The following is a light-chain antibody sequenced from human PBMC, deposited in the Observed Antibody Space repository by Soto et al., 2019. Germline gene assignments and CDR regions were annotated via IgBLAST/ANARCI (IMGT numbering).Light chain of an antibody. Sequence: EIVMTQSPATLSVSPGQRATLTCRASQSVSDNLAWYQQRPGQAPRLLIYRASTRATGIPARFSGSGSGTEFTLTVSSLQSEDSAVYYCQHYNNWPSFTFGPGTKVDIK. V-gene: IGKV3-15*01. CDR1: QSVSDN. J-gene: IGKJ3*01. CDR2: RAS. CDR3: QHYNNWPSFT.